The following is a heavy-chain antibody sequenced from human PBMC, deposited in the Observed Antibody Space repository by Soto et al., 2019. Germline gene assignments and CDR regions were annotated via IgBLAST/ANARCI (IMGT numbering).Heavy chain of an antibody. V-gene: IGHV4-39*01. J-gene: IGHJ6*02. CDR3: ARHAVTMVRGVPSSYYYGMDV. Sequence: SETLSLTCTVSGGSISSSSHYWGWIRQPPGKGLEWIGSIYYSGSTYYNPSLKSRVTISVDTSKNQFSLKLSSVTAADTAVYYCARHAVTMVRGVPSSYYYGMDVWGQGTTVTVSS. CDR1: GGSISSSSHY. CDR2: IYYSGST. D-gene: IGHD3-10*01.